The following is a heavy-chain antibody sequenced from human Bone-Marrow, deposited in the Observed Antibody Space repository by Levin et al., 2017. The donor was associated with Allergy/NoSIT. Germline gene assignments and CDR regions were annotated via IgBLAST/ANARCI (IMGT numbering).Heavy chain of an antibody. V-gene: IGHV3-15*01. CDR2: IQSESDGGKT. CDR3: TPRHSSGAYGEY. J-gene: IGHJ4*02. D-gene: IGHD3-22*01. Sequence: GESLKISCAASGFTFSNVWMSWVRQAPGKGLEWVGRIQSESDGGKTDYAAPVRGRFSISRDESKNTLYLQMNSLKTDDTAVYYCTPRHSSGAYGEYWGQGTLVTVSS. CDR1: GFTFSNVW.